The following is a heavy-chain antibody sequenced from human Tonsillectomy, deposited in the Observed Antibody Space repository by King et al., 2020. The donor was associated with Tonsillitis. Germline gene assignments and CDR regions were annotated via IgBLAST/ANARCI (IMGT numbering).Heavy chain of an antibody. J-gene: IGHJ2*01. D-gene: IGHD2-2*01. V-gene: IGHV3-23*04. CDR1: GLAFSDYV. CDR3: AKDFSSSFYGWFFDL. Sequence: VQLVESGGGWVQPGGSLRLSCTGSGLAFSDYVMSWVRQAPGKGLEWVSAISTSDVSTYYADSVKGRFTLSRDKSKNTLYLQMNSLRAEDTAGYYCAKDFSSSFYGWFFDLWGRGTLVTVSS. CDR2: ISTSDVST.